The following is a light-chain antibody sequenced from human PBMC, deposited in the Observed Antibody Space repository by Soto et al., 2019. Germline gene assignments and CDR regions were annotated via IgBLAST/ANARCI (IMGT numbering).Light chain of an antibody. CDR1: QSVSSSY. CDR2: GAS. J-gene: IGKJ1*01. CDR3: QQYGSSRWT. Sequence: EIVLTQSPGTLSLSPGARATLSCRASQSVSSSYLAWYQQKPGQAPRLLINGASSRATGIPDRFSGSGSGTDFTLTIIRLEPEDFAVYYCQQYGSSRWTFGQGTKVDIK. V-gene: IGKV3-20*01.